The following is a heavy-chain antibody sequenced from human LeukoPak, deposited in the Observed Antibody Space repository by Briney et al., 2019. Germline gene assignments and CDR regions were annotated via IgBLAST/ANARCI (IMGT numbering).Heavy chain of an antibody. J-gene: IGHJ6*03. CDR3: ARTTEGGYTYGYFYYYYMAV. V-gene: IGHV4-59*01. CDR2: IYYSGST. Sequence: SETLSLTCTVSGGSISSYYWSWIRQPPGKGLEWIGYIYYSGSTNYNPSLKSRVTISVDTSKNQFSLKLTSVTAADTAVYYCARTTEGGYTYGYFYYYYMAVWGKGTTVTVSS. D-gene: IGHD5-18*01. CDR1: GGSISSYY.